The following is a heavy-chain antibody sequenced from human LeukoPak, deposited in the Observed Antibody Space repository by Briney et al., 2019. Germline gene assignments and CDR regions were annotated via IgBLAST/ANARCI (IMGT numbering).Heavy chain of an antibody. Sequence: SGTLSLTCAVSGGSISSSNWWSWVRQPPGKGLEWIGEIYHSGSTNYNPSLKSRVTISVDKSKNQFSLKLSSVTAADTAVYYCARDRIAVARVFDYWGQGTLVTVSS. CDR2: IYHSGST. CDR3: ARDRIAVARVFDY. D-gene: IGHD6-19*01. V-gene: IGHV4-4*02. CDR1: GGSISSSNW. J-gene: IGHJ4*02.